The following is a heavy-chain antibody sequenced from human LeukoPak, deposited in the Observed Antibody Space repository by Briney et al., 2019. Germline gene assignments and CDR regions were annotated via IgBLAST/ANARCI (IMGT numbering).Heavy chain of an antibody. CDR1: GYTFTSYG. D-gene: IGHD6-13*01. Sequence: ASVKVSYKASGYTFTSYGISWVRPAPGQGLEWMGWISGSNGNTNYAQKLQGRVTMTTDTSTSTAYMELRSLRSADTAVYYCARYPLSYSSNWHYYFDYWGQGTLLTVSS. V-gene: IGHV1-18*01. J-gene: IGHJ4*02. CDR2: ISGSNGNT. CDR3: ARYPLSYSSNWHYYFDY.